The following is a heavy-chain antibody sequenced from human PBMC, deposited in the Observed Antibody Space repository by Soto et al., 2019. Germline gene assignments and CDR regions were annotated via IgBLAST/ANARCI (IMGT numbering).Heavy chain of an antibody. Sequence: GGSLRLSCAASGFTFSGSAMHWVRQASGKGLEWVGRIRSKANSYATAYAASVKGRFTISRDGSKNTAYLQMNSLKTEDTAVYYCTRRGCSGGSCYSGGDYWGQGTLVTVSS. V-gene: IGHV3-73*01. J-gene: IGHJ4*02. CDR3: TRRGCSGGSCYSGGDY. CDR2: IRSKANSYAT. CDR1: GFTFSGSA. D-gene: IGHD2-15*01.